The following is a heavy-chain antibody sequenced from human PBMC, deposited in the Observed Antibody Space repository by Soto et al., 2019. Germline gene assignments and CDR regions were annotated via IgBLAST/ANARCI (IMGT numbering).Heavy chain of an antibody. CDR3: APSPLIVVVTGQFDY. J-gene: IGHJ4*02. CDR1: GFTFSSYA. Sequence: GGSLRLSCAASGFTFSSYAMSWVRQAPGKGLEWVSAISGSGGSTYYADSVKGRFTISRDNSKNTLYLQMNSLRAEDTAVYYCAPSPLIVVVTGQFDYWGQGTLVTVSS. CDR2: ISGSGGST. V-gene: IGHV3-23*01. D-gene: IGHD2-21*02.